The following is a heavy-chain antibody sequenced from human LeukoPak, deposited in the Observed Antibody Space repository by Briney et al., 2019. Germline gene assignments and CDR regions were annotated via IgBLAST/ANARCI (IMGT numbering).Heavy chain of an antibody. J-gene: IGHJ4*02. V-gene: IGHV4-4*02. D-gene: IGHD1-26*01. Sequence: SETLSLTCAVSGGSISNSNWWSWVRQPPGKGLEWIGEIYHSGSTNYNPSLKSRVTISLDKSKNQFSLKLSSVTAADTAVYYCARAQWELSDYWGQGTLVTVSS. CDR1: GGSISNSNW. CDR2: IYHSGST. CDR3: ARAQWELSDY.